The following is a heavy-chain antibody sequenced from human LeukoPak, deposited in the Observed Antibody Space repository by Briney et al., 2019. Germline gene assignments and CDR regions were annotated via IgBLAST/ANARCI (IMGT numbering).Heavy chain of an antibody. Sequence: ASVKVSCKASGYTLTSYRIHWVRQAPGQGLEWMGIINPSGGSTSYTQKFQGRVTMTSDTSTSTVYMELSSLRSEDTAVYYCARDSLPHYYTSGSQNPADYWGQGTLVTVCS. CDR2: INPSGGST. J-gene: IGHJ4*02. D-gene: IGHD3-10*01. V-gene: IGHV1-46*01. CDR3: ARDSLPHYYTSGSQNPADY. CDR1: GYTLTSYR.